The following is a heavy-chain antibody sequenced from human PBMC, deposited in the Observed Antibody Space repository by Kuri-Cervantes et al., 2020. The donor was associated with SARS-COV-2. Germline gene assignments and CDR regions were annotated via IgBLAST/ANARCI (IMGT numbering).Heavy chain of an antibody. Sequence: GESLKISCAASGFTFSSYEMNWVRQAPGEGLEWVSHISSSGSTIYYADSVKGRFTISRDNAKNSLYLQMNSLRAEDTAVYYCAKAGYIAAAGAYYYYYMDVWGKGTTVTVSS. D-gene: IGHD6-13*01. V-gene: IGHV3-48*03. J-gene: IGHJ6*03. CDR2: ISSSGSTI. CDR1: GFTFSSYE. CDR3: AKAGYIAAAGAYYYYYMDV.